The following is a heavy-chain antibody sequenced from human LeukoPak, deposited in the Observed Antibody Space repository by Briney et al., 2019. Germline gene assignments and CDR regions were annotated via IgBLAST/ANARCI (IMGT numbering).Heavy chain of an antibody. CDR1: GGSISSSSYY. V-gene: IGHV4-39*01. J-gene: IGHJ5*02. CDR3: ASRHCSSTSCYTSWFDP. Sequence: PSETLSLTCTVSGGSISSSSYYWGWIRQPPGKGLEWIGSIYYSGSTYHNPSLKSRVTISVDTSKNQFSLKLSSVTAADTAVYYCASRHCSSTSCYTSWFDPWGQGTLVTVSS. D-gene: IGHD2-2*02. CDR2: IYYSGST.